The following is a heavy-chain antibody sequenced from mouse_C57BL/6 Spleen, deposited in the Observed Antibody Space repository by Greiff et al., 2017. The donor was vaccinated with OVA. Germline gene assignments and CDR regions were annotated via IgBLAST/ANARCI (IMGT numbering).Heavy chain of an antibody. Sequence: EVNLVESGGDLVKPGGSLKLSCAASGFTFSSYGMSWVRQTPDKRLEWVATISSGGSYTYYPDSVKGRFTISRDNAKNTLYLQMSSLKSEDTAMYYCARLGSSPWFAYWGQGTLVTVSA. D-gene: IGHD1-1*01. CDR3: ARLGSSPWFAY. CDR1: GFTFSSYG. V-gene: IGHV5-6*01. J-gene: IGHJ3*01. CDR2: ISSGGSYT.